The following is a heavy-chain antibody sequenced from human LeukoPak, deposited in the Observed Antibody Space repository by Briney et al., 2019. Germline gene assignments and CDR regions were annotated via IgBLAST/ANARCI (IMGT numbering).Heavy chain of an antibody. Sequence: ASVEVSCKASGYTFSGYYMHWVRQAPGQGLEWMGWINPNSGGTNYAQKFQGRVTMTRDTSISTAYMELSRLRSDDTAVYYCARVPIARLEPNTRNYYYYYYMDAWGKGTSVTVSS. D-gene: IGHD1-1*01. CDR3: ARVPIARLEPNTRNYYYYYYMDA. V-gene: IGHV1-2*02. J-gene: IGHJ6*03. CDR2: INPNSGGT. CDR1: GYTFSGYY.